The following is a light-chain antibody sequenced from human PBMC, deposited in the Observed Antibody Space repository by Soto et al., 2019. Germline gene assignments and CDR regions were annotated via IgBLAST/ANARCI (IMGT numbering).Light chain of an antibody. V-gene: IGKV1-9*01. J-gene: IGKJ2*01. CDR1: QGISSY. CDR2: TAS. CDR3: QQLNSYPYT. Sequence: DLQLTQSPSFLSASVGDRVTITCRASQGISSYLAWYQQEPGKAPSLLIYTASTLQRGVPSRFSGSGSGTEFTLTISSLQPEDFAIYYCQQLNSYPYTFGQGTKLEIK.